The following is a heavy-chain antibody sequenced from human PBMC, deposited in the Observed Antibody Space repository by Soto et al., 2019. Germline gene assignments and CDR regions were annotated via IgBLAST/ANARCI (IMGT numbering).Heavy chain of an antibody. D-gene: IGHD2-15*01. Sequence: QVQLQESGPGLVKPPETLSLTCTVSGGSITNNYWSWIRQPPGKELEWIGYIYYSGATRYKSSLKSRVTMSVDTSKNQFSLNLNSVTAADTAVYYCARGGWSLDYWGQGTLVTVSS. CDR3: ARGGWSLDY. V-gene: IGHV4-59*01. J-gene: IGHJ4*02. CDR2: IYYSGAT. CDR1: GGSITNNY.